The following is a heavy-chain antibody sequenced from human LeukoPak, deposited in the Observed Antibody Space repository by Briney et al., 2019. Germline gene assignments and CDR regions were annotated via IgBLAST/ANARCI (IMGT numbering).Heavy chain of an antibody. Sequence: GASVKVSCKTSGYSFLNYGISWVRQVPGQGLEWMGGIIPIFGTANYAQKFQGRVTITADESTSTAYMELSSLRSEDTAVYYCARDRDQLHTFDYWGQGTLVTVSS. CDR2: IIPIFGTA. CDR3: ARDRDQLHTFDY. CDR1: GYSFLNYG. V-gene: IGHV1-69*13. J-gene: IGHJ4*02. D-gene: IGHD2-2*01.